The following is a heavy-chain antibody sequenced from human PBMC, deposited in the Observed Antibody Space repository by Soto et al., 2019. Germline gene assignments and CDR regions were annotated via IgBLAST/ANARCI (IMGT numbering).Heavy chain of an antibody. D-gene: IGHD6-13*01. CDR2: ISSNSAYI. CDR3: TRDASRDSSARGWLDP. Sequence: PGVSLRLSCLASGFTFRSFTMNWVRQAPGKGLEWVSTISSNSAYIYYTDAMRGRFTISRDNAKNSMHLQMNSLRAEDTAVYYCTRDASRDSSARGWLDPWGPRTPVTVSS. CDR1: GFTFRSFT. J-gene: IGHJ5*02. V-gene: IGHV3-21*01.